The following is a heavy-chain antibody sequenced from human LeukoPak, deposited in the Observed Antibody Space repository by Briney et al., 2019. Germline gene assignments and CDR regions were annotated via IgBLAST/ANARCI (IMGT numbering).Heavy chain of an antibody. CDR2: ISGSGGST. J-gene: IGHJ6*02. CDR3: AIPPLSGTGSSRPLAEIDV. V-gene: IGHV3-23*01. D-gene: IGHD3-10*01. CDR1: GFTFSSYA. Sequence: GGSLRLSCAASGFTFSSYAMSWVRQAPGKGLEWVSAISGSGGSTYYADSVKGRFTISRDNSKNTLYLQMNSLRADDTAVYYCAIPPLSGTGSSRPLAEIDVWGQGTTVTVSS.